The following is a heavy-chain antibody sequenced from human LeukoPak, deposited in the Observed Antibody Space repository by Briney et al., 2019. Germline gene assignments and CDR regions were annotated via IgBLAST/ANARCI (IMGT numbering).Heavy chain of an antibody. CDR1: GFTFSSYS. V-gene: IGHV3-48*04. Sequence: GGSLRLSCAASGFTFSSYSMNWVRQAPGKGLEWVSYISSSSSTIYYADSVKGRFTISRDNAKNSLYLQMNSLRAEDTAVYYCAKGSLVGVVTEWGQGTLVTVSS. CDR3: AKGSLVGVVTE. D-gene: IGHD3-3*01. CDR2: ISSSSSTI. J-gene: IGHJ4*02.